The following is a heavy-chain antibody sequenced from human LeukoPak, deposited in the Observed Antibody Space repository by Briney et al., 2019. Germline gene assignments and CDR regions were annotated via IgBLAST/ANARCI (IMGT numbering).Heavy chain of an antibody. Sequence: SETLSLTCTVSGGSISSYHWSWIRQPPGKGLECIGYIYYSGSTNYNPSLKSRVTVSLDTSKNQFSLKLSSVTATDTAVYYCARQLYSSGSYYAPIDVWGKGTTVTISS. V-gene: IGHV4-59*08. J-gene: IGHJ6*03. D-gene: IGHD3-10*01. CDR3: ARQLYSSGSYYAPIDV. CDR2: IYYSGST. CDR1: GGSISSYH.